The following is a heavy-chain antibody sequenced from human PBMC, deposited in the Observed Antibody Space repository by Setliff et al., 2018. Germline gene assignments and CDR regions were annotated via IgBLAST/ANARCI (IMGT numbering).Heavy chain of an antibody. J-gene: IGHJ4*02. CDR1: GFTFNNYV. CDR2: ISGSGGST. V-gene: IGHV3-23*01. D-gene: IGHD6-19*01. Sequence: PGGSLRLSCSASGFTFNNYVMSWVRQATGKGLEWVSGISGSGGSTYYADSVKGRFTISRDNSKSTLYLQMSSLRAEDTAVYYCAKDYQSDSGWDFDYWGQGTLVTVSS. CDR3: AKDYQSDSGWDFDY.